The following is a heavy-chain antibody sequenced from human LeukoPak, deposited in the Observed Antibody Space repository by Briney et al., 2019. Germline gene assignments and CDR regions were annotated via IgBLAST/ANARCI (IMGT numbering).Heavy chain of an antibody. V-gene: IGHV3-74*01. CDR2: INSDGSST. CDR3: ARDPVQYYFDY. CDR1: GFTFSSYW. J-gene: IGHJ4*02. Sequence: GVSLRLSCAASGFTFSSYWMHWVRQAPGKGLVWVSRINSDGSSTSYADSVKGRFTISRDNAKNTLYLQMNSLRAEDTAVYYCARDPVQYYFDYWGQGTLVTVSS.